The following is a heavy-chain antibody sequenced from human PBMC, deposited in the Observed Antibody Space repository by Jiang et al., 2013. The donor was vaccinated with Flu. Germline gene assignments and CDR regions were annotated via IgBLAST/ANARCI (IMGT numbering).Heavy chain of an antibody. Sequence: RQAPGQGLELDWDGVNTYTGNPTYAQGFTGRFVFSVDTSITTAYLQINSLKTDDTGVYYCARGGELDFWGQGTLVTVSS. D-gene: IGHD1-26*01. CDR2: VNTYTGNP. CDR3: ARGGELDF. J-gene: IGHJ4*02. V-gene: IGHV7-4-1*02.